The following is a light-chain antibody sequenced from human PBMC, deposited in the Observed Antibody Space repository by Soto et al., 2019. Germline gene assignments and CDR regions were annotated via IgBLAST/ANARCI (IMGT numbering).Light chain of an antibody. CDR2: AAS. CDR1: QGISSY. Sequence: IQLTQSPSSLSASVGDRFTITCRASQGISSYLAWYQQKPGKAPKLLIYAASSLQSGVPSRFSGSGSGTDFTLTISSLQPEDFATYYCQQSYSIPFTFGPGTKVDIK. CDR3: QQSYSIPFT. J-gene: IGKJ3*01. V-gene: IGKV1-39*01.